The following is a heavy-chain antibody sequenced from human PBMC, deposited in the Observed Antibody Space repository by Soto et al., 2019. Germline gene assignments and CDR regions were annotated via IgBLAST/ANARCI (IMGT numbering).Heavy chain of an antibody. V-gene: IGHV3-48*02. CDR3: ARDRVGDDIWSVFDY. Sequence: EVQLVESGGGLVQPGGSLRLSCAASGFTFSSYSMNWVRQAPGKGLEWVSYISSSSSTIFYTDSVKGRFTISRDNAKNSLYLQMNRLRDEDTAVYYCARDRVGDDIWSVFDYWGQGTLVTVSS. CDR1: GFTFSSYS. D-gene: IGHD3-3*01. CDR2: ISSSSSTI. J-gene: IGHJ4*02.